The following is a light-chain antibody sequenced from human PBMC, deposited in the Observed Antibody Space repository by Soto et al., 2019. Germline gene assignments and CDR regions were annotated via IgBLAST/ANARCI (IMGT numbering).Light chain of an antibody. CDR2: AAS. Sequence: DIQLTQSPTFLSASVGDRVTITCRASQGISSSLAWYQQKPGKAPKILIYAASTLQIGVPSRFSGSGSGTEFTLTISSLQPEDFGTYYCQQLNNYPLTFGGGTKVEIK. V-gene: IGKV1-9*01. CDR3: QQLNNYPLT. J-gene: IGKJ4*01. CDR1: QGISSS.